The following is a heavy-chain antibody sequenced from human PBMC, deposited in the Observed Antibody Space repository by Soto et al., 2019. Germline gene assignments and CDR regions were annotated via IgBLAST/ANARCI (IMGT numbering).Heavy chain of an antibody. CDR2: IYDSGST. J-gene: IGHJ4*02. D-gene: IGHD3-10*01. CDR1: GGSITSGGYY. Sequence: PLETLSLTCTVSGGSITSGGYYWSWIRQHPGKGLEWLGYIYDSGSTFYNPSLKSRITLSVDTSKNQFSLKLGSVTVADPAVYFCARKKAGYFYGIDYWGQGTLVTVSS. CDR3: ARKKAGYFYGIDY. V-gene: IGHV4-31*03.